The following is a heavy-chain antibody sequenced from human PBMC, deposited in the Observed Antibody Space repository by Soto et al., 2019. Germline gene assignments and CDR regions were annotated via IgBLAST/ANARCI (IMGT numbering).Heavy chain of an antibody. CDR1: GDSISRGDYY. Sequence: PSETLSLTCSVSGDSISRGDYYCSWIRQHPGKGLEWIGYIYSSVSTDYNPSLKSRVSMSVDTSKNQFFLKLSSVTAADTAIYHCLGTTYKLDYRDAFDIWGQGKMVNVSS. D-gene: IGHD4-4*01. V-gene: IGHV4-31*03. J-gene: IGHJ3*02. CDR3: LGTTYKLDYRDAFDI. CDR2: IYSSVST.